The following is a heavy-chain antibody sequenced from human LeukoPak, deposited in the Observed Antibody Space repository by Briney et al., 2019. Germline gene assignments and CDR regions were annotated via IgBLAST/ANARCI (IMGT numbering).Heavy chain of an antibody. J-gene: IGHJ6*03. Sequence: GSLRLSCAASGFTFSSYAMSWVRQAPGKGLEWVSYISSSGSTIYYADSVKGRFTISRDNAKNSLFLQMTSLRAEDTAVYYCARTGYCSGGSCFYYYYYYMDVWGKGTTITVSS. CDR3: ARTGYCSGGSCFYYYYYYMDV. CDR1: GFTFSSYA. V-gene: IGHV3-48*04. CDR2: ISSSGSTI. D-gene: IGHD2-15*01.